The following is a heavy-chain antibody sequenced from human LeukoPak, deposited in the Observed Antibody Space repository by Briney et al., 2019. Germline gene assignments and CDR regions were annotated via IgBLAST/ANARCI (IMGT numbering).Heavy chain of an antibody. J-gene: IGHJ3*02. D-gene: IGHD1-26*01. Sequence: PGGSLRLSCAASGFTFSYYNMNWVRQAPGKGLEWVSSISKDPSYIYYGDSMKGRFTISRDNAKNSLYLQMNSLRAEGTAVYYCARGSGPPVDAFDIWGQGTMVTVSS. CDR2: ISKDPSYI. CDR3: ARGSGPPVDAFDI. CDR1: GFTFSYYN. V-gene: IGHV3-21*01.